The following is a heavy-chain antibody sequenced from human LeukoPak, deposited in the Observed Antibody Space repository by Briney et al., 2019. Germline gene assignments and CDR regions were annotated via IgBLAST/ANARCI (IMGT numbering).Heavy chain of an antibody. D-gene: IGHD5-24*01. V-gene: IGHV3-48*01. Sequence: PGGSLRLSCAASGFTFSSYRMNWVRQAPGKGLEWVSYISGSRSTIYYADSVKGRFTISRDNAKNSLYLQMNSLRAEDTAVYYCARDWHGYNSLDYWGQGTLVTVSS. J-gene: IGHJ4*02. CDR3: ARDWHGYNSLDY. CDR1: GFTFSSYR. CDR2: ISGSRSTI.